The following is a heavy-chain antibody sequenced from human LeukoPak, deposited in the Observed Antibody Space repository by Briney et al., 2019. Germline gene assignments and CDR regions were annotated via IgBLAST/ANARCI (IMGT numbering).Heavy chain of an antibody. D-gene: IGHD3-3*01. Sequence: ASVKVSCKASGGTFSSYAISWVRRAPGQGREWMGRIIPIFGTANYAQKFQGRVTITTDESTSTAYMELSSLRSEDTAVYYCARVSTPLFASGYYTGRAYDWFDPWGQGTLVTVSS. CDR3: ARVSTPLFASGYYTGRAYDWFDP. J-gene: IGHJ5*02. CDR2: IIPIFGTA. V-gene: IGHV1-69*05. CDR1: GGTFSSYA.